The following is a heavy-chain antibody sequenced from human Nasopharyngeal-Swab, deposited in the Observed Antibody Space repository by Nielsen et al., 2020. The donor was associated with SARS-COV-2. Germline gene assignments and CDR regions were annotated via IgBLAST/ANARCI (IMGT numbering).Heavy chain of an antibody. J-gene: IGHJ5*02. CDR1: GFTSSTSS. CDR2: LGTAGDT. V-gene: IGHV3-23*01. CDR3: AKELKVRGVLRAFDP. D-gene: IGHD3-10*01. Sequence: GGSLRLSCIASGFTSSTSSLTWLRQPPGKGLQWVSTLGTAGDTYYADSVKGRFTISRDNSKNTLYLQMNSLRAEDTAVYYCAKELKVRGVLRAFDPWGQGTLVTVSS.